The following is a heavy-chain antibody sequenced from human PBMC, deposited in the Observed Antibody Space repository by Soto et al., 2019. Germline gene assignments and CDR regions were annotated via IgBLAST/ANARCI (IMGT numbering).Heavy chain of an antibody. V-gene: IGHV3-74*01. CDR3: ARELPTAIRGGYYYSYGMDV. D-gene: IGHD2-2*02. CDR2: INSDGSST. CDR1: GFIFSSYW. Sequence: EVQLVESGGGLVQPGGSLRLSCAASGFIFSSYWMHWVRQAPGTGLVWVSRINSDGSSTSYADSVKGRFTISRDNAKNTLYLQMNSLRAEDTAVYYCARELPTAIRGGYYYSYGMDVWGQGTTVTVSS. J-gene: IGHJ6*02.